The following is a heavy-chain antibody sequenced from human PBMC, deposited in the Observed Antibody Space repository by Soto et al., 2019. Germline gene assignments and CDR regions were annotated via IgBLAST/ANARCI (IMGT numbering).Heavy chain of an antibody. CDR3: ARAIGGSECSYRHY. Sequence: QVQLVQSGGEVKKPGDTVKVSCKASGYTFTDNGITWVRQAPGQGLEWMGWINVYTGNTDYAQKLQGRVTMTTDTSTSTAYMELVSLTSDDSAVYYCARAIGGSECSYRHYWGQGTLVTVSS. V-gene: IGHV1-18*01. J-gene: IGHJ4*02. CDR1: GYTFTDNG. D-gene: IGHD5-18*01. CDR2: INVYTGNT.